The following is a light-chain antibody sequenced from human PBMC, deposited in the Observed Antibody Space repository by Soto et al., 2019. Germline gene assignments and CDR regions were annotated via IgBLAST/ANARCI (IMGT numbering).Light chain of an antibody. Sequence: EIVLTQSPATLSVSPGERATLSCRASPSVSSNLAWYQQKPGQAPMLLIYGASTRATGIPARFSGSGSGTDFTLTISRLQSEDFAVYYCQQYHNWPLTFGGGTKVEIK. J-gene: IGKJ4*01. CDR1: PSVSSN. CDR3: QQYHNWPLT. V-gene: IGKV3-15*01. CDR2: GAS.